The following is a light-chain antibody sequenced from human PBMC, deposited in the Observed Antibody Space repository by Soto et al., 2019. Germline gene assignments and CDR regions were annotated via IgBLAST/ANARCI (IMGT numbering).Light chain of an antibody. V-gene: IGLV2-14*01. CDR3: IAYTGSSTSYV. CDR2: EVS. Sequence: QSVLTQPASVSRSPGQSITISCSGTSSDIGSYNHVAWFQQFPGKSPKLTIYEVSSRPSGVSSRFSGSKSGNTASLTISGLQAEDEADYYCIAYTGSSTSYVFGSGTKVTVL. CDR1: SSDIGSYNH. J-gene: IGLJ1*01.